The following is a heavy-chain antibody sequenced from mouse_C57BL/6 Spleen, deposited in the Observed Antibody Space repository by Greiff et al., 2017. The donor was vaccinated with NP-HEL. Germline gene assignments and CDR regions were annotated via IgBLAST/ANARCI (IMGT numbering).Heavy chain of an antibody. CDR1: GFTFSDHG. CDR3: ARRIYYYGSSYGYWYFDV. J-gene: IGHJ1*03. CDR2: ISSGSSTI. D-gene: IGHD1-1*01. V-gene: IGHV5-17*01. Sequence: EVMLVESGGGLVKPGGSLKLSCAASGFTFSDHGMHWVRQAPEKGLEWVAYISSGSSTIYYADTVKGRFTISRDNAKNTLFLQMTSLRSEDTAMYYCARRIYYYGSSYGYWYFDVWGTGTTVTVSS.